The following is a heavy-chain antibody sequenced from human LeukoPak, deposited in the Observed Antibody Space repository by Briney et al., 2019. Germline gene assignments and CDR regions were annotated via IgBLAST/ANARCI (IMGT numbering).Heavy chain of an antibody. CDR2: IWCDGSNK. CDR3: ARDLRKAAFDI. J-gene: IGHJ3*02. V-gene: IGHV3-33*01. CDR1: GFTFSSYG. Sequence: GRSLRLSCAASGFTFSSYGMHWVRQAPGKGLEWVAVIWCDGSNKYYADSVKGRFTISRDNSKNTLYLQMNSLRAEDTAVYYCARDLRKAAFDIWGQGTMVTVSS. D-gene: IGHD3-3*01.